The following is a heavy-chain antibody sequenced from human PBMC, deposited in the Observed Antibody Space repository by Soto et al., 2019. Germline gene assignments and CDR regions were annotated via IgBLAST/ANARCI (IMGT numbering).Heavy chain of an antibody. V-gene: IGHV1-2*04. CDR1: GYTFTGYY. CDR3: ERGGGYSYGFGTEGFDI. CDR2: INPNSGGT. Sequence: ASVKVSCKASGYTFTGYYMLWVRQAPGQGLEWMGWINPNSGGTNYAQKFQGWVTMTRDTSISTAYMELSRLRSDDTAVYYCERGGGYSYGFGTEGFDIWGQGAMGTVSS. J-gene: IGHJ3*02. D-gene: IGHD5-18*01.